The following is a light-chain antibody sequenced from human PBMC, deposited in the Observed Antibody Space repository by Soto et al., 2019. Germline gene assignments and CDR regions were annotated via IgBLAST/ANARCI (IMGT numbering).Light chain of an antibody. J-gene: IGLJ2*01. CDR3: LLYYGGQLGV. Sequence: QALVTQAPSLTVSPGGTVTLTCAVYTGAVTSSNYPNWFQQKPGQAPRALIYSTNHKYSWTPARFSGSLLGGKAALTLSGVQPEDEADYYCLLYYGGQLGVFGGGTKLTVL. CDR2: STN. CDR1: TGAVTSSNY. V-gene: IGLV7-43*01.